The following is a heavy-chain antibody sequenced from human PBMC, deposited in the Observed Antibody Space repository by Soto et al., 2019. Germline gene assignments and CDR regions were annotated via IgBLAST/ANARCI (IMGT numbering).Heavy chain of an antibody. Sequence: SPTLSLTCANSGDSGSSNIVACNWVRQSPSRGLEWLGRAYYRSKWYNDYAVSVKGRITINPDTSKNQFSLQLNSVTPEDTAVYYCARSASGGAFVFWGQGTMVPVS. D-gene: IGHD3-10*01. CDR2: AYYRSKWYN. CDR3: ARSASGGAFVF. V-gene: IGHV6-1*01. J-gene: IGHJ3*01. CDR1: GDSGSSNIVA.